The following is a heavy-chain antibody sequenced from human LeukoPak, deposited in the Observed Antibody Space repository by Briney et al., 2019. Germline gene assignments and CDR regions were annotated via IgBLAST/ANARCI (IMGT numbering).Heavy chain of an antibody. D-gene: IGHD4-23*01. CDR3: VRGNDYGGPHY. Sequence: GGSLRLSCAVSGFTFSSYWMHWVRQAPGKGLVWVSRIDRDGSRINYADSVKGRFTISRDNGKNTLFLQMDSLRAEDAAVYYCVRGNDYGGPHYWGQGTLVTVSS. V-gene: IGHV3-74*01. CDR1: GFTFSSYW. CDR2: IDRDGSRI. J-gene: IGHJ4*02.